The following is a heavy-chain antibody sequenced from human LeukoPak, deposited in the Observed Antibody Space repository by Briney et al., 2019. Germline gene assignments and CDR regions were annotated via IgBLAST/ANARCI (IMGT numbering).Heavy chain of an antibody. CDR1: GFTFRSYD. D-gene: IGHD6-13*01. CDR3: ARDLFGIAAAGTPEDY. CDR2: IGTAGGI. V-gene: IGHV3-13*01. Sequence: GGSLRLSCAASGFTFRSYDMHWVRQATGKGLEWVSGIGTAGGIYYPGSVKGRFTISRENAKNSLYLQMNSLRAEDTAVYYCARDLFGIAAAGTPEDYWGQGTLVTVSS. J-gene: IGHJ4*02.